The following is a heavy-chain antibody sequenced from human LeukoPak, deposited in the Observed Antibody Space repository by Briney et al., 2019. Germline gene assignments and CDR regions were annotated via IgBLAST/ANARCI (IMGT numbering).Heavy chain of an antibody. Sequence: RGSLRLSCAASGFTFSSYSMNWVRQAPGKGLEWVSSISSSSSYIYYADSVKGRFTISRDNAKDSLYLQMNSLRAEGTAVYYCARDGEGAVVPAAIGWYFDLWGRGTLVTVSS. CDR2: ISSSSSYI. D-gene: IGHD2-2*01. J-gene: IGHJ2*01. CDR1: GFTFSSYS. CDR3: ARDGEGAVVPAAIGWYFDL. V-gene: IGHV3-21*01.